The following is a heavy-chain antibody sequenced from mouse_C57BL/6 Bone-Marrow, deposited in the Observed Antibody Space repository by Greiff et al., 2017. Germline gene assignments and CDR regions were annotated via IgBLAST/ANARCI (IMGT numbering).Heavy chain of an antibody. CDR1: GFTFSSYA. CDR3: ARVLRVAY. J-gene: IGHJ3*01. CDR2: ISDGGSYT. D-gene: IGHD1-1*01. V-gene: IGHV5-4*03. Sequence: EVKVVESGGGLVKPGGSLKLSCAASGFTFSSYAMSWVRQTPEKRLEWVATISDGGSYTYYPDNVKGRFTISRDNAKNNLYLQMSHLKSEDTAMYYCARVLRVAYWGQGTLVTVSA.